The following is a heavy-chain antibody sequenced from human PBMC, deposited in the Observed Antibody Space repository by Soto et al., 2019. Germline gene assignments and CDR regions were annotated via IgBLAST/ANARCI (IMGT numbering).Heavy chain of an antibody. CDR1: GFTFSSYA. CDR2: ISGSGGST. CDR3: AKDRLPPSLLRWYQYYFDY. Sequence: EVQLLESGGGLVQPGGSLRLSCAASGFTFSSYAMSWVRQAPGKGLEWVSAISGSGGSTYYADSVKGRFTISRDNSKNTLYLQMNSLRAEDTAVYYCAKDRLPPSLLRWYQYYFDYWGQGPLVTVSS. D-gene: IGHD4-17*01. J-gene: IGHJ4*02. V-gene: IGHV3-23*01.